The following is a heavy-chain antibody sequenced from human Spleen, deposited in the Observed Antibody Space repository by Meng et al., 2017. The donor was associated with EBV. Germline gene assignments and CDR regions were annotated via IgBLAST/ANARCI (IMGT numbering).Heavy chain of an antibody. CDR1: GFIFSDSY. Sequence: GQLVQAGGDLVKPGGSLRLSCAASGFIFSDSYMSWIRQTPGKGLEWISYISNSGTTIKYADSVKGRFTIFRDNAKNSLFLEMNSLRVDDTAVYYCARGSGRWTFDYWGQGTLVTVSS. CDR3: ARGSGRWTFDY. J-gene: IGHJ4*02. CDR2: ISNSGTTI. V-gene: IGHV3-11*01. D-gene: IGHD1-26*01.